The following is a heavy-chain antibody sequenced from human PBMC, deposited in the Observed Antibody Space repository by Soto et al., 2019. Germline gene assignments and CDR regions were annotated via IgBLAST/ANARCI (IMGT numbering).Heavy chain of an antibody. J-gene: IGHJ5*02. CDR3: ARDRRGKEFWIGYPTGWLDP. CDR2: ISYDGSNK. V-gene: IGHV3-30-3*01. Sequence: GGSLRLSCAASGFTFSSSVMHWVRQAPGKGLEWVAVISYDGSNKDYADTVQGRFTISRDNSKNTLYLQMNSLSSDDTAVYYCARDRRGKEFWIGYPTGWLDPWGQGVLVTVS. CDR1: GFTFSSSV. D-gene: IGHD3-3*01.